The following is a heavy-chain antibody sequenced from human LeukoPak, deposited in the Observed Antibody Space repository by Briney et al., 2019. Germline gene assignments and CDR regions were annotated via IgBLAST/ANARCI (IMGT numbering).Heavy chain of an antibody. Sequence: ASVKVSCKASGYTFTGYYMHWVRQAPGQGLEWMGWINPNSGGTNYAQKFQGRVIMTWDTSISTASMELSRLRSDDTAVYYCSRGPHWDPHFDFWGQGTLVTVSS. J-gene: IGHJ4*02. V-gene: IGHV1-2*02. CDR3: SRGPHWDPHFDF. D-gene: IGHD7-27*01. CDR1: GYTFTGYY. CDR2: INPNSGGT.